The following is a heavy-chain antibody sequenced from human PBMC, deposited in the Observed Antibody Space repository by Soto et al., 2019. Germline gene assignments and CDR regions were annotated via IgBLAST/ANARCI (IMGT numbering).Heavy chain of an antibody. V-gene: IGHV3-23*01. CDR2: ISGSGGST. J-gene: IGHJ4*02. D-gene: IGHD3-16*01. CDR3: AVCMCFIRWGPASLDF. Sequence: GGSLRLSCAASGFTFTNYAMSWVRQAPGKGLEWVSAISGSGGSTYYADSVKGRFTISRDNAKNTLFLQMNSLRAEDTAMYYCAVCMCFIRWGPASLDFWGQGTLLTLSS. CDR1: GFTFTNYA.